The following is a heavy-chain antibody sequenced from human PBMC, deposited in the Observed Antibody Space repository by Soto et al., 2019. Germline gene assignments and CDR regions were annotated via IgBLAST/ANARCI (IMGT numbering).Heavy chain of an antibody. V-gene: IGHV3-33*01. CDR1: GFDFKTYG. Sequence: QGQLVESGGGVVQPGRSPRLSCVASGFDFKTYGMHWVRQAPGKGLEWVAVIGFDGTNIHYSDSVRGRFSISRYNSENTVALRMNSLRVAETALYYCVRTACVINNCSYRGVRWGQGTLVTV. J-gene: IGHJ4*02. D-gene: IGHD1-20*01. CDR3: VRTACVINNCSYRGVR. CDR2: IGFDGTNI.